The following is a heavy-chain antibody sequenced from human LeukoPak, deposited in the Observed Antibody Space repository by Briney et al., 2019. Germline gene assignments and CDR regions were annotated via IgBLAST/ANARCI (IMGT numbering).Heavy chain of an antibody. J-gene: IGHJ5*02. Sequence: SETLSLTCTVSGGSISSYYWSWIRQPAGKGLEWIGRIYTSGSTNYNPSLKSRVTMSVDTSKNQFSLKLSSVTAADTAVYYCARDRYCSSTSCRNWFDPWGQGTLVTVSS. CDR1: GGSISSYY. D-gene: IGHD2-2*01. CDR3: ARDRYCSSTSCRNWFDP. V-gene: IGHV4-4*07. CDR2: IYTSGST.